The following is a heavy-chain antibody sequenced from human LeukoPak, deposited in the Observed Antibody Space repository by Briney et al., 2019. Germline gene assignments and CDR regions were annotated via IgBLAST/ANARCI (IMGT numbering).Heavy chain of an antibody. Sequence: PGGSLRLSCADSGFIFSDYYISWIRQAPGKGLEWVSYISSSGSTMYYTDSVKGRFTISRDNAKDSLYLQMNSLRAEDTAVYYCARDPGSGYEEHFDYWGQGTLVTVSS. CDR2: ISSSGSTM. V-gene: IGHV3-11*01. D-gene: IGHD5-12*01. J-gene: IGHJ4*02. CDR1: GFIFSDYY. CDR3: ARDPGSGYEEHFDY.